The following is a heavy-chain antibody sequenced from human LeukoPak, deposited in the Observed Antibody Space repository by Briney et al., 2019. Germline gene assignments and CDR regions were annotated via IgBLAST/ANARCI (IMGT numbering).Heavy chain of an antibody. Sequence: QAPGXXXXWVSVICSGGSTYYADSVKGRFTISRDNSKNTLYLQMNSLRAEDTAMYYCAREYDSSGYIFSSWGQGTLVTVSS. D-gene: IGHD3-22*01. J-gene: IGHJ5*02. CDR2: ICSGGST. V-gene: IGHV3-53*01. CDR3: AREYDSSGYIFSS.